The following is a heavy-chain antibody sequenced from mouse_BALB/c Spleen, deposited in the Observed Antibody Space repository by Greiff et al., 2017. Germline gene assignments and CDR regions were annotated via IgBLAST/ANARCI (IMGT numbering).Heavy chain of an antibody. CDR2: ISSKSNNYAT. D-gene: IGHD3-2*01. CDR3: VRLDSSGFYAMDY. V-gene: IGHV10S3*01. CDR1: RFTFITNA. J-gene: IGHJ4*01. Sequence: EADGGWVQPNGSLTLSCAASRFTFITNALTWVRQAPGKGLEWVARISSKSNNYATYYADSVKDRFTISRDDSQSMLYLQMNNLKTEDTAMYYCVRLDSSGFYAMDYWGQGTSVTVSS.